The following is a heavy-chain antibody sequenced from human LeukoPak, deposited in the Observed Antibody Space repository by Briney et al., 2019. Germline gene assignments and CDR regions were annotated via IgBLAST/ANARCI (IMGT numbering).Heavy chain of an antibody. J-gene: IGHJ4*02. CDR2: MNPNSGNT. D-gene: IGHD6-13*01. CDR3: ARGIAAGGPSTFDY. Sequence: ASVKVSCKASGYTFTSYDINWVRQATGQGLEWMGWMNPNSGNTGYAQKFQGRVTITRNTSISTAYMELSSLRSEDTAVYYCARGIAAGGPSTFDYWGQGTLVTVSS. V-gene: IGHV1-8*03. CDR1: GYTFTSYD.